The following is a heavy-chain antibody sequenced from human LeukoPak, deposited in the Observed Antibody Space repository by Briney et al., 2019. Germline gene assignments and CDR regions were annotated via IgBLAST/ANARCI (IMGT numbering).Heavy chain of an antibody. Sequence: PGGSLRLSCAASGFTFSSYAMSWVRQAPGKGLEWVSAISGSDGSTYYADSVKGRFTISRDYSKNTLYLQMNILRAEDTAVYYCAKVVYYDSSGPFDYWGQGTLVTVSS. CDR2: ISGSDGST. J-gene: IGHJ4*02. CDR1: GFTFSSYA. V-gene: IGHV3-23*01. CDR3: AKVVYYDSSGPFDY. D-gene: IGHD3-22*01.